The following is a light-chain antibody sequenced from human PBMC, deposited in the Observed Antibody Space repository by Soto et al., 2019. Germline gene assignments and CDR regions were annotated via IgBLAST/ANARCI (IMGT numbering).Light chain of an antibody. J-gene: IGKJ1*01. V-gene: IGKV3-20*01. CDR3: QQYAGSRT. CDR1: HRASSSY. Sequence: VLTKSPGTLSLSPWERATLSCRATHRASSSYFAWYQQTPRQARRLIIDGASSRATGIPDRCSGRGAGTYFTLTSSRQAHEDVAVYCCQQYAGSRTVGQGTQV. CDR2: GAS.